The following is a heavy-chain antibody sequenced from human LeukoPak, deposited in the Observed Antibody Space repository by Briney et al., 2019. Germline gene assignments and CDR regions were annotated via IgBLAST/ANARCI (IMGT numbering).Heavy chain of an antibody. CDR1: GGSISSGYYY. CDR3: ARDYDGSGYYFDC. CDR2: IYYSGST. Sequence: SETLSLTCSVSGGSISSGYYYWTWIRQHPGKGPEWIGYIYYSGSTYYHASLRSRVTISVDTSKNQFSLNLSSVTAADTAVYFCARDYDGSGYYFDCWGQGTLVTVSS. V-gene: IGHV4-31*03. D-gene: IGHD3-10*01. J-gene: IGHJ4*02.